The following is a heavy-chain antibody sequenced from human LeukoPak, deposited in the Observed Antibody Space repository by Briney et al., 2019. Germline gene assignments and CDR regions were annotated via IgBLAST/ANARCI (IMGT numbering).Heavy chain of an antibody. CDR1: GFTFSSYS. V-gene: IGHV3-48*04. D-gene: IGHD6-6*01. J-gene: IGHJ3*02. Sequence: GGSLRLSCAASGFTFSSYSMNWVRQTPGKGLEWVSYISSSRSSMYYADSVKGRFTISRDNAKNSLYLQMNSLRVEDTAIYYCAREYSSSSGKAFDIWGQGTMVTVSS. CDR3: AREYSSSSGKAFDI. CDR2: ISSSRSSM.